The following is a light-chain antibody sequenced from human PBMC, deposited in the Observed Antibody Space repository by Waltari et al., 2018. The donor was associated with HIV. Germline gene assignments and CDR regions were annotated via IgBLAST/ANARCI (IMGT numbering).Light chain of an antibody. V-gene: IGLV1-44*01. Sequence: QSVLPQPPSASGTPGQRVTISCSGSRSNIGSNDVNWYQQVPGTAPKFLMYSNNKRPSGCPDRFSGSKSVTSASLAISGLQSDDEADYYCAAWDESLNAWVFGGGTRLTVL. CDR1: RSNIGSND. CDR3: AAWDESLNAWV. J-gene: IGLJ3*02. CDR2: SNN.